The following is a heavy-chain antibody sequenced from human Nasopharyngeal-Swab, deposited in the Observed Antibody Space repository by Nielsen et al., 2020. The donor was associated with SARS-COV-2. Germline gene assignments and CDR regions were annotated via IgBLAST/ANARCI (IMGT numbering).Heavy chain of an antibody. CDR2: IDHSGNS. D-gene: IGHD2-15*01. J-gene: IGHJ5*01. CDR3: ARAGWHTPYVDS. V-gene: IGHV4-34*01. Sequence: WIRQPPGKGLEWSGEIDHSGNSNYNSSLKSRVTVSVDTSKNQFSLHVKSLTAADSAVYYCARAGWHTPYVDSWGQGTRVTVSS.